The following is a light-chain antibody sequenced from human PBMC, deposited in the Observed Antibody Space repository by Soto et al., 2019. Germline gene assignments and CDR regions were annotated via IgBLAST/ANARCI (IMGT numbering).Light chain of an antibody. CDR2: WAS. CDR3: HQAHTFPHT. V-gene: IGKV4-1*01. Sequence: DIVMTQSPDSLAVSLGGRGTINCKTTHSVFDISYKKNLLAWYQQKPGQPPRLLIYWASTLENGVPSRFRGSGSGTDFTLSINNLQPEDFATYYCHQAHTFPHTFGPGTKVAIK. CDR1: HSVFDISYKKNL. J-gene: IGKJ3*01.